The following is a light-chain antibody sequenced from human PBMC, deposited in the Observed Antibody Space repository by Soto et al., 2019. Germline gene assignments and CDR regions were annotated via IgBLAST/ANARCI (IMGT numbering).Light chain of an antibody. Sequence: EIVLTQSPGTLSLSPGESATLSCRASQSVSSNLAWYQQKPGQAPRLLIYGASTRATGIPARCSGSGSGTEFTLTISSLQSEDFAVYYCQQYNNWPRTFGQGTKVDIK. CDR1: QSVSSN. V-gene: IGKV3-15*01. CDR2: GAS. J-gene: IGKJ1*01. CDR3: QQYNNWPRT.